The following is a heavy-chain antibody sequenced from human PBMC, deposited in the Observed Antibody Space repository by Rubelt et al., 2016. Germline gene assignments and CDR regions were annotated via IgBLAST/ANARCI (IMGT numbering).Heavy chain of an antibody. CDR1: GFNFAEFA. V-gene: IGHV3-49*05. J-gene: IGHJ4*02. CDR2: IKSETYGGKA. Sequence: EVQLVESGGGLVKPGRSLRISCTSSGFNFAEFAMNWFRQAPGKGLEWVGLIKSETYGGKAVYGPSGKDRFSISRDDSRSIVYLQMNSLKTEDTAVYYCSRGGGEVKYWAQGTLVTVSS. CDR3: SRGGGEVKY. D-gene: IGHD3-16*01.